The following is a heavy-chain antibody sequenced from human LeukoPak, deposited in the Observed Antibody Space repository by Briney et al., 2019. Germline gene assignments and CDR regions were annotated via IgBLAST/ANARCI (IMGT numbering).Heavy chain of an antibody. V-gene: IGHV3-23*01. J-gene: IGHJ4*02. CDR2: IFGSGGSP. CDR1: GFTFGSHA. Sequence: PGGSLRLSCEASGFTFGSHAMYWVRQAPGKGLEWVAGIFGSGGSPHCADSVKGRFTISRDNSRNTVYLQINSLRAEDTAVYYCGKTTVGYSSGQKPAWPVDYWGQGTLVTVSS. D-gene: IGHD5-18*01. CDR3: GKTTVGYSSGQKPAWPVDY.